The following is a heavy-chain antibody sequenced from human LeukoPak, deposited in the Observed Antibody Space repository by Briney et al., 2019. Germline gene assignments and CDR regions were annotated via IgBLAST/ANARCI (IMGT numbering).Heavy chain of an antibody. CDR3: AKLGSEL. CDR2: ISYDGGGT. D-gene: IGHD6-19*01. Sequence: QSGGSLRLSCAASGFTFSDYWMHWVRQTPGKGLVWVSRISYDGGGTNYADSVKGRFTISRDNSKNTLYLQMNSLRVEDTAVYYCAKLGSELWGQGTLVTVSS. V-gene: IGHV3-74*01. CDR1: GFTFSDYW. J-gene: IGHJ4*02.